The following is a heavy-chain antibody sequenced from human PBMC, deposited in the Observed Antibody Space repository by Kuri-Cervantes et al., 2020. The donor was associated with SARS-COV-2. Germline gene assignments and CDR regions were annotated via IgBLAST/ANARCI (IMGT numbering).Heavy chain of an antibody. CDR1: GGSISSSSYY. Sequence: GSLRLSCTVSGGSISSSSYYWGWIRQPPGKGLEWIGSIYYSGSTYYNPSLKSRVTISVDTSKNQFSLKLSSVTAADTAVYYCASGSQFFRVWVYWGQGTLVTVSS. V-gene: IGHV4-39*07. J-gene: IGHJ4*02. D-gene: IGHD3-16*01. CDR2: IYYSGST. CDR3: ASGSQFFRVWVY.